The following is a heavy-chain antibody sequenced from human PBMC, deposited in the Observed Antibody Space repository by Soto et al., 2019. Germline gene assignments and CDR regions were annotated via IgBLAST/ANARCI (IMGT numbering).Heavy chain of an antibody. V-gene: IGHV4-4*02. CDR2: VHISGHS. CDR1: GGSVRAPDW. J-gene: IGHJ5*01. Sequence: LCGGSVRAPDWWNWVRQSPDKGLEWIAEVHISGHSNYNPSLRSRVSVSIDSSKNQFYLNLNSVTAADTAIYYCARVRQGCSANNCYFDPWGQGTQVTISS. CDR3: ARVRQGCSANNCYFDP. D-gene: IGHD1-1*01.